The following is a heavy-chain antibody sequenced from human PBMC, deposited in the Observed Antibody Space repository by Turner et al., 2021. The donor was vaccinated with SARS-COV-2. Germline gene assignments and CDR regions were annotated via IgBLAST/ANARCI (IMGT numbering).Heavy chain of an antibody. CDR1: GVPFSSYS. CDR3: ARGTYYDFWSGYYGVYFDY. CDR2: ISSSSSYI. V-gene: IGHV3-21*01. J-gene: IGHJ4*02. Sequence: EVQLVESGGGLLKPGGSLRLSCAASGVPFSSYSMNWVRQAPGKGLEWVSSISSSSSYIYYADSVKGRFTISRDNAKNSLYLQMNSLRAEDTAVYYCARGTYYDFWSGYYGVYFDYWGQGTLVTVSS. D-gene: IGHD3-3*01.